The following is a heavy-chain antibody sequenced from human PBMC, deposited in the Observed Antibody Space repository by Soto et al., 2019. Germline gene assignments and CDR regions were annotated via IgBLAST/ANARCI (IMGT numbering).Heavy chain of an antibody. D-gene: IGHD3-9*01. J-gene: IGHJ4*02. Sequence: GSLRLSCAASGFTFSSYAMHWVRQAPGKGLEYVSAISSNGGSTYYANSVKGRFTISRDNSKNTLYLQMGSLRAEDMAVYYCAREHTYYDILTGYPYFDYWGQGTLVTVSS. CDR3: AREHTYYDILTGYPYFDY. CDR1: GFTFSSYA. V-gene: IGHV3-64*01. CDR2: ISSNGGST.